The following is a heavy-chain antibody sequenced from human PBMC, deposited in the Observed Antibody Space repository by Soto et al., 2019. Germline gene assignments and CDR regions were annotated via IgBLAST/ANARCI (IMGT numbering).Heavy chain of an antibody. Sequence: QMQLVQSGPEVKKPGTSVKVSCKASGFTFTSSAVQWVRQARGQRLEWIGWIVVGSGNTNYAQKFQERVTITRDMSTSTAYMELSSLRSEDTAVYYCAAGSTTVTTFDYWGQGTLVTVSS. CDR2: IVVGSGNT. CDR1: GFTFTSSA. V-gene: IGHV1-58*01. CDR3: AAGSTTVTTFDY. D-gene: IGHD4-17*01. J-gene: IGHJ4*02.